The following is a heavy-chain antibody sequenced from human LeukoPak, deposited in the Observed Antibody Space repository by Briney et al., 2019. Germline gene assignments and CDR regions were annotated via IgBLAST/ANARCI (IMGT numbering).Heavy chain of an antibody. D-gene: IGHD6-13*01. Sequence: GGSLRLSRAASGFTFDDYDMSWVRQAPGKGLEWVSGINWNGGSTSYADSVKGRFTTSRDNAKNSLYLQMNSLRDEDTALYYCARRAYSSSWYVFDYWGQGTLVTGSS. J-gene: IGHJ4*02. CDR1: GFTFDDYD. CDR3: ARRAYSSSWYVFDY. CDR2: INWNGGST. V-gene: IGHV3-20*04.